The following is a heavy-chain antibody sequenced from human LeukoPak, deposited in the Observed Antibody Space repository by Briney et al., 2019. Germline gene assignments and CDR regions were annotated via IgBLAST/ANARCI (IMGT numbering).Heavy chain of an antibody. CDR2: ISWSSGTI. CDR3: AKDLVQSSGALDI. J-gene: IGHJ3*02. Sequence: QPGGSLRLSCAASGFTFDDYAMHWVRQAPGKGLEWVSGISWSSGTIGYADSVKGRFTISRDNAKNSLYLQMNSLRAEDTALYYCAKDLVQSSGALDIWGQGTMVTVSS. CDR1: GFTFDDYA. D-gene: IGHD3-10*01. V-gene: IGHV3-9*01.